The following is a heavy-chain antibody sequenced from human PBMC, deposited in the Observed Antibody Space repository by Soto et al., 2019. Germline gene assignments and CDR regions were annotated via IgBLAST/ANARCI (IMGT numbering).Heavy chain of an antibody. CDR2: IYYSGST. CDR3: ARRSRYDFWSGYPHMDV. CDR1: GGSLSCYY. J-gene: IGHJ6*03. V-gene: IGHV4-59*01. Sequence: SETLSLTCTVSGGSLSCYYWSWIRQPPGKGLEWIGYIYYSGSTNYNPSLKSRVTISVDTSKNQFSLKLSSVTAADTAVYYCARRSRYDFWSGYPHMDVWGKGTTVTVS. D-gene: IGHD3-3*01.